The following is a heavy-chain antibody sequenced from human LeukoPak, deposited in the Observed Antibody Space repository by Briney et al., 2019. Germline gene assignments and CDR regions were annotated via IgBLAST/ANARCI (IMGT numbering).Heavy chain of an antibody. D-gene: IGHD1-26*01. CDR3: ARGATSGTSHDAFDI. V-gene: IGHV3-7*04. CDR1: GFTFSSHW. J-gene: IGHJ3*02. Sequence: GGSLRLSCAASGFTFSSHWMSWVRQARGKGLEWVANIKQDGSEKYYVDSVKGRFTISRDNAKNSLYLQMNSLRAEDTAVYYCARGATSGTSHDAFDIWGQGTMVTVSS. CDR2: IKQDGSEK.